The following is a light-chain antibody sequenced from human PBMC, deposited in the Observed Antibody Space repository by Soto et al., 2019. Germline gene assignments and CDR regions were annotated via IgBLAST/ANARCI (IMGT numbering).Light chain of an antibody. J-gene: IGKJ1*01. CDR3: QHYGSSPRT. CDR2: GAS. Sequence: EIVLTQSPGTLYLSPGDRATLSCRASQSLSRSSLAWYQQKPGRAPRLLIYGASSRATGIPDRFSGSGSGTDFTLTISRLEPEYFAVYYCQHYGSSPRTFGQGTK. V-gene: IGKV3-20*01. CDR1: QSLSRSS.